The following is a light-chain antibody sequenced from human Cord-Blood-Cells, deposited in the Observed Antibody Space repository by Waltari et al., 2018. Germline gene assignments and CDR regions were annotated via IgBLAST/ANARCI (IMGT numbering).Light chain of an antibody. V-gene: IGKV1D-8*01. CDR3: QQYYSFPLT. CDR1: QGISSY. Sequence: VIWMTQSPSLLSASTGDRVTISCRISQGISSYLAWYQQKPGKAPELLIYAASTLQSGVPSRFSGSGSGTDVTLTISCLQSEDFATYYCQQYYSFPLTFGGGTKVEIK. CDR2: AAS. J-gene: IGKJ4*01.